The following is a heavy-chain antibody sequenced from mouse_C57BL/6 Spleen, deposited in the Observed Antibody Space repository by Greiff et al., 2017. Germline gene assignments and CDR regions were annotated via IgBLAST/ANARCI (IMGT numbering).Heavy chain of an antibody. CDR1: GFTFSSYA. CDR2: ISDGGSYT. D-gene: IGHD2-2*01. V-gene: IGHV5-4*01. CDR3: ARELVFDC. Sequence: EVMLVESGGGFVKPGGSLKLSCAASGFTFSSYAMSWVRQTPEKRLEWVATISDGGSYTYYPDNVKGRFTISRDNAKNNLYLQMSHLKSEDTAMYYCARELVFDCWGQGTTLTVSS. J-gene: IGHJ2*01.